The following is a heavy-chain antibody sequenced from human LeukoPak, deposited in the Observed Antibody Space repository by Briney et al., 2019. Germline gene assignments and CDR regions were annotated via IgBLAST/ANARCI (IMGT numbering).Heavy chain of an antibody. CDR3: AAGYYGSGSYRIDY. D-gene: IGHD3-10*01. CDR2: IVVGSGNT. J-gene: IGHJ4*02. Sequence: GTSVKVSCKASGFTFTSSAVQWVRQARGQRLEWIGWIVVGSGNTNYAQKFQERVTITRDMSTSTAYMELSSLRSEDTAVYYCAAGYYGSGSYRIDYWGQGTLVTVSS. V-gene: IGHV1-58*01. CDR1: GFTFTSSA.